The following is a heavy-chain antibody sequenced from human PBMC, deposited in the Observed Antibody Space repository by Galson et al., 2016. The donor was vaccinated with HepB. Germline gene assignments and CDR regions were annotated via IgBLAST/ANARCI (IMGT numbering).Heavy chain of an antibody. CDR3: AKDSGYDGGAFEY. CDR2: ISYDGSNK. J-gene: IGHJ4*02. Sequence: SLRLSCAASGFTFSSYGMHWVRQAPGKGLEWVAVISYDGSNKYYADSVKGRFTISRDNSKNKLYLQMNSLRAEDTAVYYCAKDSGYDGGAFEYWGQGTLVTVSS. D-gene: IGHD5-12*01. CDR1: GFTFSSYG. V-gene: IGHV3-30*18.